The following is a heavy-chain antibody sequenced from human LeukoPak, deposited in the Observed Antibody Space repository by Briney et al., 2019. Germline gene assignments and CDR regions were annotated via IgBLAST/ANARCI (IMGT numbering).Heavy chain of an antibody. Sequence: PGGSLRLSCAASGFTFSTSWMTWVRQAPGKGLEWVANIRPEGSEKSYVDSVKGRFTISRDNSKNTLFLQMNSLRSEDTALYYCANGPHYNILTGFYKVRSHLDYWGQGTLVTVSS. V-gene: IGHV3-7*01. CDR2: IRPEGSEK. CDR1: GFTFSTSW. J-gene: IGHJ4*02. D-gene: IGHD3-9*01. CDR3: ANGPHYNILTGFYKVRSHLDY.